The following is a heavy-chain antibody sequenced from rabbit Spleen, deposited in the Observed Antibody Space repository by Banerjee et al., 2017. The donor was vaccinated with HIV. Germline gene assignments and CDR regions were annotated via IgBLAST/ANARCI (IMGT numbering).Heavy chain of an antibody. Sequence: QSLEESGGGLVQPEGSLALTCKASGFSFSSSDYICWVCQAPGKGLEWISCIAGSSSAFTYSATWASGRFTISKASSTTVTLQMTSLTVADTATYFCARDTGSSFSSYGMDLWGPGTLVTVS. CDR1: GFSFSSSDY. CDR3: ARDTGSSFSSYGMDL. D-gene: IGHD8-1*01. V-gene: IGHV1S40*01. CDR2: IAGSSSAFT. J-gene: IGHJ6*01.